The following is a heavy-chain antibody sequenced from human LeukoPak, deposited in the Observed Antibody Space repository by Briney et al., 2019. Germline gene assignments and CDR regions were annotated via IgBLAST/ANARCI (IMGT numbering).Heavy chain of an antibody. J-gene: IGHJ6*02. CDR3: AKDGALVIKFDYYGMDV. CDR2: ISYDGSNK. Sequence: GGSLRLSCAASGFTFSSYGMHWVRQAPGKGLEWVAVISYDGSNKYYADSVKGRFTISRDNSKNTLYLQMNSLRAEDTAVYYCAKDGALVIKFDYYGMDVWGQGTTVTVSS. V-gene: IGHV3-30*18. D-gene: IGHD3-9*01. CDR1: GFTFSSYG.